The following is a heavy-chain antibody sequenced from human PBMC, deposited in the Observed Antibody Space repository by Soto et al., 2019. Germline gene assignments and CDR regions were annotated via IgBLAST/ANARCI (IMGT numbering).Heavy chain of an antibody. CDR1: GFTFSSYA. V-gene: IGHV3-30-3*01. Sequence: GGSLRLSCAASGFTFSSYAMHWVRQAPGKGLEWVAVISYDGSNKYYADSVKGRFTISRDNSKNTLYLQMNSLRAEDTAVYYCARGRKWLVVSYGMDVWGQGTTVTVSS. CDR2: ISYDGSNK. CDR3: ARGRKWLVVSYGMDV. D-gene: IGHD6-19*01. J-gene: IGHJ6*02.